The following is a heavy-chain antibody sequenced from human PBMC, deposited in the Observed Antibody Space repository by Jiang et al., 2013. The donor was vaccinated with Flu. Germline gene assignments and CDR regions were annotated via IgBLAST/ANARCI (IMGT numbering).Heavy chain of an antibody. CDR3: AKEDRFTGSSWSGVY. Sequence: PGKGLEWVSAISGSGGSTYYADSVKGRFTISRDNSKNTLYLQMNSLRAEDTAVYYCAKEDRFTGSSWSGVYWGQGTLVTVSS. D-gene: IGHD6-13*01. V-gene: IGHV3-23*01. CDR2: ISGSGGST. J-gene: IGHJ4*02.